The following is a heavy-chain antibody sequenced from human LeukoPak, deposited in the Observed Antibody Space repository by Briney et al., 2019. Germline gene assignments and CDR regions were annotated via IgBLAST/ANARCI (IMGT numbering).Heavy chain of an antibody. Sequence: ASVKVSCKASGYSFTHHNVHWVRQAPGQALEWVGWIKPNNGDTKFSQKFQDRVTLTSDTCIDTADMEMSGLTSDDTAIYYCARVLSAVTSTFDYWGQGTLVTVSS. CDR1: GYSFTHHN. CDR2: IKPNNGDT. V-gene: IGHV1-2*02. D-gene: IGHD4-17*01. J-gene: IGHJ4*02. CDR3: ARVLSAVTSTFDY.